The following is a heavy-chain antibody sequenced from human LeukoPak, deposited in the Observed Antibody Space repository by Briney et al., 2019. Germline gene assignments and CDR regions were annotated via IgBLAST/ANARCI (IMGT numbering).Heavy chain of an antibody. CDR2: INVEGTRT. Sequence: GGSLRLSCAGSGFTFSNYWVHWVRQAPGKGVVGVSRINVEGTRTDSADSVRGRFTISRDNAKNTLYLQMSSLTAEDTAIYYCARSMGGSNDLWGQGTLVSVSS. CDR3: ARSMGGSNDL. J-gene: IGHJ5*02. CDR1: GFTFSNYW. V-gene: IGHV3-74*01. D-gene: IGHD4-11*01.